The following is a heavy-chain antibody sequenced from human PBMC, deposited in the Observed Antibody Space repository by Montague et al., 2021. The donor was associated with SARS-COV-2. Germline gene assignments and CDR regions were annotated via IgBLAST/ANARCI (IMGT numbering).Heavy chain of an antibody. V-gene: IGHV4-4*07. J-gene: IGHJ6*02. CDR2: TSGST. Sequence: TSGSTKYNPSLKIQVTMSVDTSKNQFSLKLSSVTATDTAVYYCERDHRTILFMFYYYGMDVWGQGTTVIVYS. CDR3: ERDHRTILFMFYYYGMDV. D-gene: IGHD2-2*02.